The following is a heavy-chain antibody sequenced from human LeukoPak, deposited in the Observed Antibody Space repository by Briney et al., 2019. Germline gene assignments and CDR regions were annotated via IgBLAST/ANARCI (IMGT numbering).Heavy chain of an antibody. V-gene: IGHV3-21*01. D-gene: IGHD1-26*01. CDR2: ISSSSSYI. J-gene: IGHJ6*03. CDR1: GFTFSSYS. CDR3: ARDPYSGSYPYYYYYYYMDV. Sequence: PGGSLRLSCAASGFTFSSYSMNWVRQAPGKGLEWVSSISSSSSYIYYADSVKGRFTISRDNAKNSLYLQMNSLRAEDTAVYYCARDPYSGSYPYYYYYYYMDVWGKGTTVTVSS.